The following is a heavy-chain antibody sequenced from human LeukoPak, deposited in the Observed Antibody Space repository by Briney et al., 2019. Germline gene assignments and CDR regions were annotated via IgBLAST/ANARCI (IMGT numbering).Heavy chain of an antibody. CDR1: GYTFTSYG. CDR2: ISAYNGNT. Sequence: ASVKVSCKASGYTFTSYGISWVRQAPGQGLEWMGWISAYNGNTNYAQKLHGRVTMTTDTSTSTAYMELRSLRSDDTAVYYCAREWVTTVTTAQVYYFDYWGQGTLVTVSS. CDR3: AREWVTTVTTAQVYYFDY. J-gene: IGHJ4*02. V-gene: IGHV1-18*01. D-gene: IGHD4-17*01.